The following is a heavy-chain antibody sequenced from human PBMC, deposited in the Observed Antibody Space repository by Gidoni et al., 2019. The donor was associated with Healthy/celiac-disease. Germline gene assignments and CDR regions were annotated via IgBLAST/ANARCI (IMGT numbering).Heavy chain of an antibody. CDR1: GGTFSSYA. Sequence: QLVQSGAEVKKPGSSVKVSCKASGGTFSSYAISWVRKAPGQGLEWMGGIIPIFGTANYAQKFQGRVTITADESTSTAYMELSSLRSEDTAVYYCAREGYSGYDPLDNYYYYGMDVWGQGTTVTVSS. V-gene: IGHV1-69*01. J-gene: IGHJ6*02. D-gene: IGHD5-12*01. CDR3: AREGYSGYDPLDNYYYYGMDV. CDR2: IIPIFGTA.